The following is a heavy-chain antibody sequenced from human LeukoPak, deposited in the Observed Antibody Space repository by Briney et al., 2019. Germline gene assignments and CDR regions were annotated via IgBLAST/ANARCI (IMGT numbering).Heavy chain of an antibody. J-gene: IGHJ6*02. CDR2: IKQDGSEK. CDR3: AKDRGTATYYYYGMDV. Sequence: GGSLRLSCAASGFTFSSYWMSWVRQAPGKGLEWVANIKQDGSEKYYVDSVKGRFTISRDNAKNSLYLQMNSLRAEDTAVYYCAKDRGTATYYYYGMDVWGQGTTVTVSS. CDR1: GFTFSSYW. V-gene: IGHV3-7*01. D-gene: IGHD1-1*01.